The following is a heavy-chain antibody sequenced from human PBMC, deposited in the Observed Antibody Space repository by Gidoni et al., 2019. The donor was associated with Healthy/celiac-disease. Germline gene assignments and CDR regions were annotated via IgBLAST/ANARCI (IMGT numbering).Heavy chain of an antibody. CDR1: GYTFTSYY. CDR2: INPSGGST. Sequence: QVQLGQSGAEVKKPGASPKVSCKASGYTFTSYYMHWVRQAPGQGLEWMGIINPSGGSTSYAQKFQGRVTMTRDTSTSTVYMELSSLRSEDTAVYYCARDRWVLTGRGNAFDIWGQGTMVTVSS. J-gene: IGHJ3*02. CDR3: ARDRWVLTGRGNAFDI. D-gene: IGHD3-9*01. V-gene: IGHV1-46*01.